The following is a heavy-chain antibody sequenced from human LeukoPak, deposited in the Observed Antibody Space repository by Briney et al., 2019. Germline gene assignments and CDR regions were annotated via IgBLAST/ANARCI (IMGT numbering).Heavy chain of an antibody. CDR3: ARLLGSGRNEAFDI. CDR2: IYYSGST. CDR1: GGSISSSSYY. J-gene: IGHJ3*02. D-gene: IGHD3-10*01. Sequence: SETLSLTCTVSGGSISSSSYYWGWIRQPPGKGLEWIGSIYYSGSTYYNPSLKSRVTISVDKSKNQFSLKLSSVTAADTAVYYCARLLGSGRNEAFDIWGQGTMVTVSS. V-gene: IGHV4-39*07.